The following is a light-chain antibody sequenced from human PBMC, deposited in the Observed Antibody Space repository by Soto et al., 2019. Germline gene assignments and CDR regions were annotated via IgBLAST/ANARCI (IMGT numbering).Light chain of an antibody. CDR2: GAN. CDR1: QSVTSN. Sequence: VLTQSAGTVSSFPGETATLSCRSTQSVTSNFAWYQQKPGQAPRLLIHGANTRATGITARFSGSGSGTEFTITISSLQSEDFAVYYCQPYNNWPRTVGPGTKVDIK. V-gene: IGKV3-15*01. J-gene: IGKJ1*01. CDR3: QPYNNWPRT.